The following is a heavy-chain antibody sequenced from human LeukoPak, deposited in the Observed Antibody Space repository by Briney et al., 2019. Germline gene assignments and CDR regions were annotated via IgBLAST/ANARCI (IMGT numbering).Heavy chain of an antibody. CDR2: INHSGST. J-gene: IGHJ2*01. CDR1: GVSFSGYY. Sequence: TSETLSLTCAVYGVSFSGYYWSWIRQPPGKGLEWIGEINHSGSTNYNPSLKSRVTISVDTSKNQFSLKLGSVTAADTAVYYCARCRRWFGELYFDLWGRSTLVTVSS. CDR3: ARCRRWFGELYFDL. V-gene: IGHV4-34*01. D-gene: IGHD3-10*01.